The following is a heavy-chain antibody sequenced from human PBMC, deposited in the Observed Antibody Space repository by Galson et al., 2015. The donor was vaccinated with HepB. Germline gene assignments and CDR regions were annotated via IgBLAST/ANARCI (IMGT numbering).Heavy chain of an antibody. J-gene: IGHJ6*02. CDR1: XYSFTXXX. CDR3: ARVSTDDSGSYYXYYYYGMDV. CDR2: IYPGDSDT. Sequence: QSGAEVKKPGESLXIXCKGSXYSFTXXXIGXXRQMXXKGLEWMGIIYPGDSDTRYSPSFQGQVTISADKSISTAYLQWSSLKASDTAMYYCARVSTDDSGSYYXYYYYGMDVWGQGTTVTVSS. V-gene: IGHV5-51*01. D-gene: IGHD1-26*01.